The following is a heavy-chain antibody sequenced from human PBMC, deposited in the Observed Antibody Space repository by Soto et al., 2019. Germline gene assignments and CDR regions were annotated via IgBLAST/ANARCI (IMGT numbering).Heavy chain of an antibody. D-gene: IGHD3-10*01. V-gene: IGHV3-48*02. CDR1: GFTFSSYS. J-gene: IGHJ3*02. CDR2: ISSSSSTI. CDR3: ASGDYYGSGSYYAFDI. Sequence: GGSLRLSCAASGFTFSSYSMNWVRQAPGKGLEWVSYISSSSSTIYYADSVKGRFTISRDNAKNSLYLQMNSLRDEDTAVYYCASGDYYGSGSYYAFDIWGQGTMVTVS.